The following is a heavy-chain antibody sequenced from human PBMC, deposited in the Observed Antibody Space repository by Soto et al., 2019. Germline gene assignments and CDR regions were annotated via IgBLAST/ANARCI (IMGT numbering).Heavy chain of an antibody. J-gene: IGHJ5*02. CDR2: ISGSGGST. D-gene: IGHD2-2*02. CDR3: AKDQLGYCSSTSCYSGWFDP. CDR1: GFTFSSYA. V-gene: IGHV3-23*01. Sequence: LRLSCAASGFTFSSYAMSWVRQAPGKGLEWVSAISGSGGSTYYADSVKGRFTISRDNSKNTLYLQMNSLRAEDTAVYYCAKDQLGYCSSTSCYSGWFDPWGQGTLVTVSS.